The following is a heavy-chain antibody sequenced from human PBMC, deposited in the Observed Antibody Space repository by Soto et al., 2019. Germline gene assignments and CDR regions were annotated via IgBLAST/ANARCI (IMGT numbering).Heavy chain of an antibody. CDR2: TYYRSKWYS. J-gene: IGHJ4*01. CDR1: GDSVSSTSTA. V-gene: IGHV6-1*01. D-gene: IGHD1-26*01. Sequence: PSQTLSLTCAISGDSVSSTSTAWSWIRQSPSRGLEWLGRTYYRSKWYSDYAVSVKSRITINPDTSKNQYSLQLNSVTPEDTAVYFCARGEQYSGRIFDYWGQGTLVTV. CDR3: ARGEQYSGRIFDY.